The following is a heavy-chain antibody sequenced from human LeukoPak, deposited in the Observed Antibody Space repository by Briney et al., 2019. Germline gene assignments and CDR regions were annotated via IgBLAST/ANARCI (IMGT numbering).Heavy chain of an antibody. CDR3: ARGGDGNRRDFDY. V-gene: IGHV1-46*01. J-gene: IGHJ4*02. CDR2: INPSGGST. D-gene: IGHD5-24*01. CDR1: GYTFTSYY. Sequence: ASVRVSCKASGYTFTSYYMHWVRQAPGQGLEWMGIINPSGGSTSYAQNFQGRVTMTRDTSISTAYMELSSLRSDDKAVYYCARGGDGNRRDFDYWGQGILVTVSS.